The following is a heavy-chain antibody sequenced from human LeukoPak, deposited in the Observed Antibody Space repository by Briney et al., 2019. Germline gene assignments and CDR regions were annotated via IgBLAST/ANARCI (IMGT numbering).Heavy chain of an antibody. D-gene: IGHD5-18*01. CDR3: ARGLRNSYGYNWFDP. CDR1: GYTFTDYY. CDR2: IIPIFGTA. J-gene: IGHJ5*02. V-gene: IGHV1-69*13. Sequence: SVKVSCKTSGYTFTDYYIHWVRQAPGQGLEWMGGIIPIFGTANYAQKFQGRVTITADESTSTAYMELSSLRSEDTAVYYCARGLRNSYGYNWFDPWGQGTLVTVSS.